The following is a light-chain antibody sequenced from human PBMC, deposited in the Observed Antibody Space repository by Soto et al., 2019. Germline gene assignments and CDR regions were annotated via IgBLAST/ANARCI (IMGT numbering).Light chain of an antibody. CDR3: QVWDSSSDHRV. CDR2: YDS. V-gene: IGLV3-21*04. CDR1: NLGSRS. Sequence: SYELTQPPSVSVAPGKTARIPCGGNNLGSRSVHWYQQKPGQAPVLVIYYDSDRPSGIPERFSGSNSGNTATLTISRVEAGDEADYYCQVWDSSSDHRVFGGGTKLTVL. J-gene: IGLJ2*01.